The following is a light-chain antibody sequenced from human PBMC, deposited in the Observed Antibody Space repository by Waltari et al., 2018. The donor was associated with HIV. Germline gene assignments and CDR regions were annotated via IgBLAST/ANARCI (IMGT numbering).Light chain of an antibody. J-gene: IGLJ2*01. V-gene: IGLV2-23*02. Sequence: QSALTQPASVSGPPGQSNTIHCTGPSSNLVSRYQQHPGKAPKLIIYEVSKRPSGVSDRFSASKSGNTASLTISGLQAEDEADYHCCSYVGVVNSFVLFGGGTKLTVL. CDR1: SSNL. CDR3: CSYVGVVNSFVL. CDR2: EVS.